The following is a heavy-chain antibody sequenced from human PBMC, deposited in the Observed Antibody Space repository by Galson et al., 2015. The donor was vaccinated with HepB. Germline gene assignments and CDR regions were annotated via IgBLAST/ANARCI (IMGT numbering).Heavy chain of an antibody. CDR3: AKDRNSTSPGTYGMDV. CDR1: GFPFGTYT. CDR2: ISGSGGTT. V-gene: IGHV3-23*01. Sequence: SLRLSCAASGFPFGTYTMSWVRQAPGKGLEWVSAISGSGGTTYYADSVRGRFTISRDNTKRTLYLQMNRPRGEDTALYYCAKDRNSTSPGTYGMDVWGQGATVTVFS. D-gene: IGHD6-6*01. J-gene: IGHJ6*02.